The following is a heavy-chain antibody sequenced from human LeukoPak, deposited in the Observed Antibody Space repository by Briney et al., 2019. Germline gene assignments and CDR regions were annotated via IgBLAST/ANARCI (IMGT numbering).Heavy chain of an antibody. CDR1: GFTFSNYW. Sequence: GGSLRLSCAASGFTFSNYWVLWLRQAPGKGLVWVSRINPDGSTINYADSVKGRFTISRDNDKNTLYLQMNSLRAEDTAVYHCARVRGYYGSGRSYYFDNWGQGTLVTVSS. J-gene: IGHJ4*02. D-gene: IGHD3-10*01. CDR3: ARVRGYYGSGRSYYFDN. CDR2: INPDGSTI. V-gene: IGHV3-74*01.